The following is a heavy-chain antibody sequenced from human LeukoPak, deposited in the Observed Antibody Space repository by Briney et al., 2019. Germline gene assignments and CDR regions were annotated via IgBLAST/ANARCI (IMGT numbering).Heavy chain of an antibody. V-gene: IGHV1-18*01. CDR3: ARGLGLRSVGWYPPSQYYFDY. D-gene: IGHD5-12*01. CDR2: ISAYSGDT. Sequence: ASVKVSCKASGGTFSSYAISWVRQAPGQGLEWMGWISAYSGDTNYAQKFQGRATMTTDTSTSTAYMELRSLSSDDTAVYYCARGLGLRSVGWYPPSQYYFDYWGQGTLVTVSS. J-gene: IGHJ4*02. CDR1: GGTFSSYA.